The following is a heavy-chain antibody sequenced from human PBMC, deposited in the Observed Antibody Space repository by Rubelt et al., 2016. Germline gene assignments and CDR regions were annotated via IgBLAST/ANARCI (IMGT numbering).Heavy chain of an antibody. Sequence: EVQLVESGGGLVQPGGYLRLSCAASGFTLSSYWMHWVRQAPGKGLVWFSRINDDVSSTTTAYADSVEGRFTISRDYAKNTLYLEMNSLRAEDTAVYYCAKESNHQQIGSMDVWGQGTTVTVSS. CDR3: AKESNHQQIGSMDV. J-gene: IGHJ6*02. CDR1: GFTLSSYW. V-gene: IGHV3-74*03. D-gene: IGHD1-14*01. CDR2: INDDVSST.